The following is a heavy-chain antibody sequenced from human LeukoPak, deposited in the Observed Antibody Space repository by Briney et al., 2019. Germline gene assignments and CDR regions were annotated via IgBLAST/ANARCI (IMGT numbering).Heavy chain of an antibody. J-gene: IGHJ4*02. V-gene: IGHV3-66*01. Sequence: GSLRLSCSASGFTVSNNYMTWVRQAPGKGLEWVSIIYSDGTTYYADSVKGRFTISRDNAKNSLYLQMNSLRAEDTAVYYCAREAARCFDYWGQGTLVTVSS. D-gene: IGHD6-6*01. CDR3: AREAARCFDY. CDR2: IYSDGTT. CDR1: GFTVSNNY.